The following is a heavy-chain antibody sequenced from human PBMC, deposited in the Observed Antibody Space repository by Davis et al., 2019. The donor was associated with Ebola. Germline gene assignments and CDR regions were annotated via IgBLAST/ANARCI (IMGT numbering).Heavy chain of an antibody. Sequence: SETLSLTCDVYGGTFSGDYWSWIRQPPGKGLEWIGEINHSGSTNYNPSLKSRVTISVDTSKNQVSLKLSSVTAADTAVYYCARLYYGSGSYYNWFDPWGQGTLVTVSS. J-gene: IGHJ5*02. CDR1: GGTFSGDY. CDR3: ARLYYGSGSYYNWFDP. D-gene: IGHD3-10*01. V-gene: IGHV4-34*01. CDR2: INHSGST.